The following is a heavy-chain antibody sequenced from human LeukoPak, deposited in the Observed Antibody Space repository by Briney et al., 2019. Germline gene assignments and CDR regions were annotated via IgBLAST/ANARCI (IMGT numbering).Heavy chain of an antibody. J-gene: IGHJ6*03. CDR2: IRYDGSNK. CDR3: ARGGGGGDLFYYYYYMDV. V-gene: IGHV3-30*02. Sequence: GGSLRLSCAASGFTFSDYWMHWVRQAPGKGLEWVAFIRYDGSNKNYADSVKGRFTISRDNSKNTLYLQMNSLRAEDTAVYYCARGGGGGDLFYYYYYMDVWGKGTTVTVSS. D-gene: IGHD3-16*01. CDR1: GFTFSDYW.